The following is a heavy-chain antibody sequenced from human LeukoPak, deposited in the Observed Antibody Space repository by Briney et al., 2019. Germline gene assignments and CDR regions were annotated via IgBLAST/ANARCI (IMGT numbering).Heavy chain of an antibody. Sequence: SVKVSCKASGGAFSSYAISWVRQAPGQGLEWMGGIIPIFGTANYAQKFQGRVTITADKSTSTAYMELSSLRSEDTAVYYCARDKGEQLVLYALDYWGQGTLVTVSS. CDR1: GGAFSSYA. CDR3: ARDKGEQLVLYALDY. V-gene: IGHV1-69*06. CDR2: IIPIFGTA. D-gene: IGHD6-6*01. J-gene: IGHJ4*02.